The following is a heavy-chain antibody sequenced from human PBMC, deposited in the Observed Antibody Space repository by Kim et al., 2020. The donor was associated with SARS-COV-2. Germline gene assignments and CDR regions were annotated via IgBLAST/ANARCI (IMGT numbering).Heavy chain of an antibody. CDR1: GGSISSYY. CDR3: ARDVGPANGYYDILTGHNYYYYYGMDV. D-gene: IGHD3-9*01. V-gene: IGHV4-59*13. CDR2: IYYSGST. Sequence: SETLSLTCTVSGGSISSYYWSWIRQPPGKGLEWIGYIYYSGSTNYNPSLKSRVTISVDTSKNQFSLKLSSVTAADTAVYYCARDVGPANGYYDILTGHNYYYYYGMDVWGQGTTVTVSS. J-gene: IGHJ6*02.